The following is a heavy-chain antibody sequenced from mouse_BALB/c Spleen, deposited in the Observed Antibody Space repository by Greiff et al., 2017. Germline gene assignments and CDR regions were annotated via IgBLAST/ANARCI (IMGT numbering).Heavy chain of an antibody. V-gene: IGHV5-2*01. CDR2: INSDGGST. J-gene: IGHJ1*01. CDR1: EYEFPSHD. CDR3: ARHGRYRYGSYWYFDV. D-gene: IGHD2-14*01. Sequence: EVQLVESGGGLVQPGESLKLSCESNEYEFPSHDMSWVRKTPEKRLELVAAINSDGGSTYYPDTMERRFIISRDNTKKTLYLQMSSLRSEDTALYYCARHGRYRYGSYWYFDVWGAGTTVTVSS.